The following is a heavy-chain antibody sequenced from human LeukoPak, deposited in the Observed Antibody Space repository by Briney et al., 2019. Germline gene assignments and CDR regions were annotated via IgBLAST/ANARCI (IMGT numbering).Heavy chain of an antibody. J-gene: IGHJ4*02. V-gene: IGHV1-2*02. D-gene: IGHD3-22*01. Sequence: ASVKVSCKASGYTFTGYYMHWVRQAPGQGLEWMGWINPNSGGTNYAQKFQGRVTMTRDTSISTAYMELSRLRSDDTAVYYCAYDSSGYFEAYFGYWGQGTLVTVSS. CDR1: GYTFTGYY. CDR3: AYDSSGYFEAYFGY. CDR2: INPNSGGT.